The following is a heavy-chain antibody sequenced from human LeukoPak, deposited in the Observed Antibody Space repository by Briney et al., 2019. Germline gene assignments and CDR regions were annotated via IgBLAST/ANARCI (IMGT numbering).Heavy chain of an antibody. CDR2: TIPILGIA. Sequence: ASVKVSCKASGGTFSSYAISWVRQAPGQGLEWMGRTIPILGIANYAQKFQGRVTITADKSTSTAYMELSSLRSEDTAVYYCARGVVNPDYYYYGMDVWGQGTTVTVSS. D-gene: IGHD4-23*01. CDR1: GGTFSSYA. V-gene: IGHV1-69*04. J-gene: IGHJ6*02. CDR3: ARGVVNPDYYYYGMDV.